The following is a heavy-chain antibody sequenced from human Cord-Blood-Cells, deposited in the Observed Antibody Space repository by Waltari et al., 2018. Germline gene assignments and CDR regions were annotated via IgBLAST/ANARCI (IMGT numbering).Heavy chain of an antibody. CDR3: ARGVSSSSLGFDY. CDR2: IIPILGIA. J-gene: IGHJ4*02. Sequence: QVQLVQSGAEVKKPGSSVKVSCKASGGTFSSYAISWVRQAPGPGLEWMGRIIPILGIANYAQKFQGRVTITADKSTSTAYMELSSLRSEDTAVYYCARGVSSSSLGFDYWGQGTLVTVSS. D-gene: IGHD6-6*01. V-gene: IGHV1-69*09. CDR1: GGTFSSYA.